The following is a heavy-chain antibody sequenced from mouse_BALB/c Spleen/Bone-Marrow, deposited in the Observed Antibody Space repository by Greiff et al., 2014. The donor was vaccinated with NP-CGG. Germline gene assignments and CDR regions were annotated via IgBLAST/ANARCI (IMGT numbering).Heavy chain of an antibody. J-gene: IGHJ4*01. CDR1: GCAFSSYW. CDR3: ARGVPMDY. Sequence: QVQLQQSGAELVRPGSSVKISCKASGCAFSSYWMNWVKQRPGQGLEWIGQIYPGDGDTNYNGKFKGKATLTADKSSSTAYMQLSSLTSEDSAVYFCARGVPMDYWGQGTSVTVSS. V-gene: IGHV1-80*01. CDR2: IYPGDGDT.